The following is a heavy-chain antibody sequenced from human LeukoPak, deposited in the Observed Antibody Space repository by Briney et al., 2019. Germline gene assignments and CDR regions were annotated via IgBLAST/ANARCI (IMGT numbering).Heavy chain of an antibody. D-gene: IGHD3-22*01. CDR1: GGTFSSYA. CDR3: ASPNYYDSSGYLYYFDY. J-gene: IGHJ4*02. Sequence: SVKVSCKASGGTFSSYAISWVRQAPGQGLEWMGGIIPIFGTANYAQKFQGRVAITADESTSTAYMELSSLRSEDTAVYYCASPNYYDSSGYLYYFDYWGQGTLVTVSS. V-gene: IGHV1-69*01. CDR2: IIPIFGTA.